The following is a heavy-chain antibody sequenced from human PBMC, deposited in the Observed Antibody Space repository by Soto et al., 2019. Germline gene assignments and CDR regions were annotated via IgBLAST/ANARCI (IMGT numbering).Heavy chain of an antibody. D-gene: IGHD2-2*01. Sequence: GASVKVSCKASGYTFTSYAMHWVRQAPGQRLEWMGWINAGNGNTKYSQKFQGRVTITRDTSASTAYMELSSLRSEDTAVYYCARDKWGIVVVPAAPNWFDPWGQGTLVTVSS. CDR1: GYTFTSYA. CDR2: INAGNGNT. J-gene: IGHJ5*02. V-gene: IGHV1-3*01. CDR3: ARDKWGIVVVPAAPNWFDP.